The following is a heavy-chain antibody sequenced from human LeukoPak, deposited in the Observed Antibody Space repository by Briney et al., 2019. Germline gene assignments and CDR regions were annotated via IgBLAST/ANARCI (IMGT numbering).Heavy chain of an antibody. D-gene: IGHD3-16*02. V-gene: IGHV3-15*01. J-gene: IGHJ6*02. CDR2: IKSKADGGTT. CDR1: GFTFSNAW. Sequence: GGSLRLSCAASGFTFSNAWMSWVRQAPGKGLEWVGRIKSKADGGTTDYAAPVKGRFTISRDDSKNTLYLQMNSLKTEDTAVYYCTTGSFHYYYGMDVWGQGTTVTVS. CDR3: TTGSFHYYYGMDV.